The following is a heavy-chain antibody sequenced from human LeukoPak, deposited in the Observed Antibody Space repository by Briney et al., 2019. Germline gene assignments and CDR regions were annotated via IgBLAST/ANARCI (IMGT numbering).Heavy chain of an antibody. Sequence: GGSLRLSCAASGFTFSSYAMSWVRQAPGKGLEWVSAISGSGGSTYYADSVKGRFTISRDNSKNTLYLQMNSLRAEDTAVYYCAKDMAAGHRDDYYYMDVWGKGTTVTVSS. CDR2: ISGSGGST. D-gene: IGHD6-13*01. J-gene: IGHJ6*03. V-gene: IGHV3-23*01. CDR3: AKDMAAGHRDDYYYMDV. CDR1: GFTFSSYA.